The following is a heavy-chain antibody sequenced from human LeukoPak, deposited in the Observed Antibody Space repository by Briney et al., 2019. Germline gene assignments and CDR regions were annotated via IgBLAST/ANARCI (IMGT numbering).Heavy chain of an antibody. J-gene: IGHJ6*02. CDR2: IKQDGSEK. V-gene: IGHV3-7*01. D-gene: IGHD2-15*01. CDR1: GFTFDMYW. CDR3: AREPRGYCSGESCYSPYYYGVDV. Sequence: GGSLRLSCAASGFTFDMYWMSWVRQAPGKGLEWVATIKQDGSEKYYVDSVKGRFTISRDNAKNSLYLQMNSLRAEDTAVYYCAREPRGYCSGESCYSPYYYGVDVWGQGTTVTVSS.